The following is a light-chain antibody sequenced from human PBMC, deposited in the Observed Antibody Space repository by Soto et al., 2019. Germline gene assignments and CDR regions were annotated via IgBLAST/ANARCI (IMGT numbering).Light chain of an antibody. CDR2: AAS. V-gene: IGKV1-39*01. Sequence: DIQMTQSPSSLSASVGDRVTITCRASQSISGYLNWYQHKPGKAPKLLIYAASSLQSGVPSRFSGSGSGTDFTLTISSLQPEDFATYCCQHSYSSPWTFGQGTKVEIK. J-gene: IGKJ1*01. CDR1: QSISGY. CDR3: QHSYSSPWT.